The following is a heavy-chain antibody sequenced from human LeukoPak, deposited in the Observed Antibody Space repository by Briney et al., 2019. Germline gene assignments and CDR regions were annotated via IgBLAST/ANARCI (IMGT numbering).Heavy chain of an antibody. D-gene: IGHD3-22*01. CDR1: GFTFSSYA. J-gene: IGHJ4*02. V-gene: IGHV3-30*04. CDR2: ISYDGSNK. Sequence: GGSLRLSCAASGFTFSSYAMHGVRQAPGKGLEWVAVISYDGSNKYYADSVKGRFTISRDNSKNTLYLQMNSLRAEDTAVYYCAKEAYYYDSSGYYKDYWGQGTLVTVSS. CDR3: AKEAYYYDSSGYYKDY.